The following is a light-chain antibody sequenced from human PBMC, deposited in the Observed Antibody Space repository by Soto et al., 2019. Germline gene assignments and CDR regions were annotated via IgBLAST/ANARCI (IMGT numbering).Light chain of an antibody. CDR3: SSYTSDSSFV. CDR2: AVS. V-gene: IGLV2-14*01. Sequence: LTQPASVSGSPGQSITISCTGTSSDVGLYDYVSWYQQHPGKAPQLMIYAVSNRPSGVSNRFSASKSGNTASLFISGLQAEDEADYYCSSYTSDSSFVFGSGTKVTVL. CDR1: SSDVGLYDY. J-gene: IGLJ1*01.